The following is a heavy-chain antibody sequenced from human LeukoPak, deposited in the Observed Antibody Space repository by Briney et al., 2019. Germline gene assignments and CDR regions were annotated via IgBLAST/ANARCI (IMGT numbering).Heavy chain of an antibody. D-gene: IGHD3-22*01. CDR2: ISAYNGKT. V-gene: IGHV1-18*01. J-gene: IGHJ4*02. CDR1: GYTFTSYG. CDR3: AREVPYDSSVYYQPPDY. Sequence: ASVKVSCKASGYTFTSYGINWVRQAPGQGLEWMGWISAYNGKTNYTQKLQGRVTMTTDTSTSTAYMELRSLRSDDTAVYYCAREVPYDSSVYYQPPDYWGQGTLVTVSS.